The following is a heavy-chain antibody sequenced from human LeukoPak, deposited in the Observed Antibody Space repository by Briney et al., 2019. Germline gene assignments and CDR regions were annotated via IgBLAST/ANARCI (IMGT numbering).Heavy chain of an antibody. D-gene: IGHD3-22*01. CDR3: ARAPMGEIVVVDLDY. J-gene: IGHJ4*02. CDR1: GYTFTSYY. V-gene: IGHV1-46*01. CDR2: INPSGGST. Sequence: ASVKVSCKASGYTFTSYYMRWVRQAPGQGLEWMGIINPSGGSTSYAQKFQGRVTMTWDTSTSTVYMELSSLRSEDTAVYYCARAPMGEIVVVDLDYWGQGTLVTVSS.